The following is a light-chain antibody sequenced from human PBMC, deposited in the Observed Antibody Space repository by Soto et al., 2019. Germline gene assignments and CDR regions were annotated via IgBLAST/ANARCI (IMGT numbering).Light chain of an antibody. CDR3: QHYNNYSEA. CDR2: KAS. J-gene: IGKJ1*01. V-gene: IGKV1-5*03. Sequence: DIQMTQSPSTLSGSVGDRVTITCRASQTISSWLAWYQQKPGKAPKLLIYKASTLKSGVPSRFSGSGSGTEFTLTISSLQPDDFTTYYCQHYNNYSEAFGQVTKFDIK. CDR1: QTISSW.